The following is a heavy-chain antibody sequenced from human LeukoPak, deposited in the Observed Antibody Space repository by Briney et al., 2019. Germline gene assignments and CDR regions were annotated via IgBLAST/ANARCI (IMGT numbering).Heavy chain of an antibody. Sequence: SVKVSCKTSGGTFNNYIISWVRQAPGQGLEWVGTIILILDIANYAQKFQGRVAITADISTSTAYMELSDLGSEDTAVYFCAREPEGLTTESHWGQGTLVTVSS. D-gene: IGHD1-14*01. V-gene: IGHV1-69*04. J-gene: IGHJ4*02. CDR2: IILILDIA. CDR3: AREPEGLTTESH. CDR1: GGTFNNYI.